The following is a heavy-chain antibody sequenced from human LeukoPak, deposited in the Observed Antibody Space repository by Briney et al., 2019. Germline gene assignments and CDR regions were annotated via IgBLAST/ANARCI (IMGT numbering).Heavy chain of an antibody. Sequence: SLRLSCAASGFTFDDYAMHCVRQAPGKGLEWVSGISWNSGSIGYADSVTGRFTISRDNAKNSLYLQMNSLRAEDMALYYCAKDKGYSGYATFFDYWGQGTLVTVSS. V-gene: IGHV3-9*03. CDR3: AKDKGYSGYATFFDY. D-gene: IGHD5-12*01. CDR1: GFTFDDYA. J-gene: IGHJ4*02. CDR2: ISWNSGSI.